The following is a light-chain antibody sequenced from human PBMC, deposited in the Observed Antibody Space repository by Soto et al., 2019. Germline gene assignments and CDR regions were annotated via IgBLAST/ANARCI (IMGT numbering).Light chain of an antibody. CDR1: SSDIGSNY. CDR2: CNN. CDR3: AAWDDSMSGYV. V-gene: IGLV1-47*02. J-gene: IGLJ1*01. Sequence: QSVLTQPPSASGTPGQRVTISCSGCSSDIGSNYVYWYQQLPGTAPKLLIFCNNQRPSGVPDRFSGSKSVTSASLAISWLLYADEADYYCAAWDDSMSGYVFGTGTKLTVL.